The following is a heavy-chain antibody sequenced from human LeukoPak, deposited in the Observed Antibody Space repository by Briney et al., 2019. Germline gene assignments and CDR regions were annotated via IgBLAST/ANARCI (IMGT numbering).Heavy chain of an antibody. CDR2: IKSKTDGGTT. V-gene: IGHV3-15*01. CDR3: TTDPYSGYDYGDY. D-gene: IGHD5-12*01. CDR1: GFSFSKYG. J-gene: IGHJ4*02. Sequence: GGSLRLSCETSGFSFSKYGMYWVRQAPGKGLEWVGRIKSKTDGGTTDYAAPVKGRFTISRDDSKNTLYLQMNSLKTEDTAVYYCTTDPYSGYDYGDYWGQGTLVTVSS.